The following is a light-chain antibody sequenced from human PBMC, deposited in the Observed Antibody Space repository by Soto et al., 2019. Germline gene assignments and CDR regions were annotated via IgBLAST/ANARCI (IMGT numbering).Light chain of an antibody. J-gene: IGLJ2*01. CDR3: CSYAGGSTLV. V-gene: IGLV2-23*02. Sequence: QSALTQPASVSGSPGQSITISCTGTSSDVGSSNLVSWYQQHPGKAPKLMIYEVYKRPSVISNRCSGSKSGNTASLTISGFQAEDEADYYCCSYAGGSTLVFGGGTKLTVL. CDR2: EVY. CDR1: SSDVGSSNL.